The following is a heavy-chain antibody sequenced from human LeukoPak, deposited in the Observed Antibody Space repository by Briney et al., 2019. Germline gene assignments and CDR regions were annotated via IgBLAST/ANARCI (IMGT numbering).Heavy chain of an antibody. J-gene: IGHJ4*02. Sequence: PGGSLRLSCAASGFTFSSYAMHWVRQAPGKGLEWVAVISYDGSNKYYADSVKGRFTISRDNSKNTLYLQMNSLRAEDTAVYYCAREGEGNYFDHWGQGTLVTVSS. CDR2: ISYDGSNK. V-gene: IGHV3-30-3*01. CDR3: AREGEGNYFDH. D-gene: IGHD3-10*01. CDR1: GFTFSSYA.